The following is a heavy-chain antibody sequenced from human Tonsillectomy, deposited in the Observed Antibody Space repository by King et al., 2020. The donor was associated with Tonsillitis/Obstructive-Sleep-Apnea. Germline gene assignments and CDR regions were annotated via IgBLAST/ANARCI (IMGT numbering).Heavy chain of an antibody. CDR3: ARVETGDPCDY. V-gene: IGHV3-30*04. J-gene: IGHJ4*02. CDR2: ISYDGSNK. Sequence: VQLVESGGGVVQPGRSLRLSCAASGFTFSSYAMHWVRQAPGKGLEWVAVISYDGSNKYYADSVKGRFTITRDNSKNTLYLQMNSLRAEDTAVYYCARVETGDPCDYRGPRTLVTVSS. D-gene: IGHD7-27*01. CDR1: GFTFSSYA.